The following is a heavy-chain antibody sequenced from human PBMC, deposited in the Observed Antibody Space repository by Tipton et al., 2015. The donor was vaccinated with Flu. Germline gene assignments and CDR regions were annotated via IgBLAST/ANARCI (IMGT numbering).Heavy chain of an antibody. CDR1: GYSISSGYY. J-gene: IGHJ4*02. CDR3: ARRTDFWSGYYLDY. D-gene: IGHD3-3*01. Sequence: TLSLTCAVSGYSISSGYYWGWIRQPPGKGLEWIGSIYHSGSTYYNPSLKSRVTIPVDTSKNQFSLKLSSVTAADTAVYYCARRTDFWSGYYLDYWGQGTLVTVSS. V-gene: IGHV4-38-2*01. CDR2: IYHSGST.